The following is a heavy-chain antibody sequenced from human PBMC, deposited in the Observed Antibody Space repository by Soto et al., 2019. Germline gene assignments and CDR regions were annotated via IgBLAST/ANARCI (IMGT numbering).Heavy chain of an antibody. CDR1: GYTFTGYY. D-gene: IGHD2-2*01. Sequence: ASVKVSCKASGYTFTGYYMHWVRQAPGQGLEWMGWINPNSGGTNYAQKFQGWVTMTRDTSISTAYMELSRLRSDDTAVHYCAREFNVVVPAAIPESYYFDYWGQGTLVTVSS. CDR2: INPNSGGT. CDR3: AREFNVVVPAAIPESYYFDY. J-gene: IGHJ4*02. V-gene: IGHV1-2*04.